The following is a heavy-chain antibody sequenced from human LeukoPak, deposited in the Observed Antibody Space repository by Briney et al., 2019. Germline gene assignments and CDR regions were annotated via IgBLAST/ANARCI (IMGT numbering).Heavy chain of an antibody. V-gene: IGHV4-39*07. D-gene: IGHD4-23*01. CDR3: AGGRPDYGGNYEEYYYYYMDV. CDR2: IYYSGST. J-gene: IGHJ6*03. Sequence: SETLSLTCTVSGGSISSSSYYWGWIRQPPGKGLEWIGSIYYSGSTYYNPSLKSRVTISVDTSKNQFSPKLSSVTAADTAVYYCAGGRPDYGGNYEEYYYYYMDVWGKGTTVTVSS. CDR1: GGSISSSSYY.